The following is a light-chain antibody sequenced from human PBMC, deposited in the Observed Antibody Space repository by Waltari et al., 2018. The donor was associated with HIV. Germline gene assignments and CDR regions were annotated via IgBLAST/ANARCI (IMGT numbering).Light chain of an antibody. J-gene: IGLJ2*01. CDR2: DVS. CDR1: ISAVGGYDY. CDR3: ASYTSSSTVV. V-gene: IGLV2-14*03. Sequence: HSALTQPASVSGSPGQSIPISCTGTISAVGGYDYVSWYQHYPGRAPKLMIYDVSHRPSGVANRFSASKSGNTASLTISGLQAEDEADYYCASYTSSSTVVFGGGTKLTVL.